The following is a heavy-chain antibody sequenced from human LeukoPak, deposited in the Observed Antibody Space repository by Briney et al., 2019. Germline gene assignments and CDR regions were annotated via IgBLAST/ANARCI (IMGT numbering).Heavy chain of an antibody. CDR2: ISWNSGRI. CDR3: AKSQWALSARAFDI. Sequence: GGSLRLSCAASGFTFDDFAMHWVRKAPGKGLEWVSGISWNSGRIGYADSVKGRFTISRENAKNSLYLQMNSLRAEDTALYYCAKSQWALSARAFDIWGQGTMVTVSS. D-gene: IGHD1-26*01. CDR1: GFTFDDFA. J-gene: IGHJ3*02. V-gene: IGHV3-9*01.